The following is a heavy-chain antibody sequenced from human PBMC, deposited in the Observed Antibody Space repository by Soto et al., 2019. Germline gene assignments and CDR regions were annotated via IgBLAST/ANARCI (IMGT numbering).Heavy chain of an antibody. CDR3: ARRVPAAVYYSGLDV. CDR2: IIPIFATA. V-gene: IGHV1-69*12. Sequence: QVQLVQSGAEVKKPGSSVKVSCKASGGTFSSYAISWVRQAPGQGLEWMGGIIPIFATANYAQKFQGRVTITADGSPSTASMDLSRLRSEDTPVYYFARRVPAAVYYSGLDVWGQGTTVTVSS. D-gene: IGHD2-2*01. J-gene: IGHJ6*02. CDR1: GGTFSSYA.